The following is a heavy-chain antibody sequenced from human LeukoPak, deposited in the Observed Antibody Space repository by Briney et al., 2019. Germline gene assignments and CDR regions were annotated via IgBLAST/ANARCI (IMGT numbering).Heavy chain of an antibody. CDR1: GGSFSGYY. V-gene: IGHV4-34*01. Sequence: KTSETLSLTCAVYGGSFSGYYWSWIRQPPGKGLEWIGEINHSGSTNYNPSLKSRVTISVDTSKNQFSLKLSSVTAADTAVYYCARGHDAFDIWGQGTMVTVSS. J-gene: IGHJ3*02. CDR3: ARGHDAFDI. CDR2: INHSGST.